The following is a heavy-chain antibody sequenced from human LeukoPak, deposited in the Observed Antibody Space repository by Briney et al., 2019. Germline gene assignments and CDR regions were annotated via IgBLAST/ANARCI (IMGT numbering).Heavy chain of an antibody. Sequence: SETLSLTCTVSGGSISSGSYYWSWIRQPAGKGLEWIGRIYTSGSTNYNPSLKSRVTISVDTSKNQFSLKLSSVTAADTAVYYCARDDMTTVAIDYWGQGTLVTVSS. CDR1: GGSISSGSYY. V-gene: IGHV4-61*02. D-gene: IGHD4-23*01. J-gene: IGHJ4*02. CDR2: IYTSGST. CDR3: ARDDMTTVAIDY.